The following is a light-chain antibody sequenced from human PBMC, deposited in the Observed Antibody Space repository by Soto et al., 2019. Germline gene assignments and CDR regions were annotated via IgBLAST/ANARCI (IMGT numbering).Light chain of an antibody. CDR3: SSYAGSNNNLV. CDR1: SSDVGGYNF. V-gene: IGLV2-8*01. Sequence: QSVLTQHPSASGSPGQSVTISCTGTSSDVGGYNFVSWYQQHPGKAPKLMIYEVTRRPSGVPDRFSGSKSGNTASLTVSGLQAEDEADYYCSSYAGSNNNLVFGGGTKVTVL. CDR2: EVT. J-gene: IGLJ2*01.